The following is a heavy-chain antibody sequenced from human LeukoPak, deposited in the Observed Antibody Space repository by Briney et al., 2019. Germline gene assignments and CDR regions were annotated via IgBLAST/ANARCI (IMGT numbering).Heavy chain of an antibody. CDR3: ARERGYSGWPFDY. V-gene: IGHV3-21*01. D-gene: IGHD6-19*01. CDR1: GFTFSSYS. CDR2: ISSSSSYI. J-gene: IGHJ4*02. Sequence: GGSLRLSCAASGFTFSSYSMNWVRQAPGKGLEWVSSISSSSSYIYYADSVKGRFTVSRDNAKNSLYLQMNSLRAEDTAVYYCARERGYSGWPFDYWGQGTLVTVSS.